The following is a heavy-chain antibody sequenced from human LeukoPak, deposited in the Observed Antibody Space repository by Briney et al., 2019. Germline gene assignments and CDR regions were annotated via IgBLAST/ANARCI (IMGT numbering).Heavy chain of an antibody. D-gene: IGHD6-13*01. CDR1: GGTFSSYA. V-gene: IGHV1-69*13. CDR2: IIPIFGTA. Sequence: ASVKVSCKASGGTFSSYAISWVRQAPGQGLEWMGGIIPIFGTANYAQKFQGRVTITADESTSTAYMELSSLRSEDTAVYYCARGLAAGRHNWFDPWGQGTLVTVSS. J-gene: IGHJ5*02. CDR3: ARGLAAGRHNWFDP.